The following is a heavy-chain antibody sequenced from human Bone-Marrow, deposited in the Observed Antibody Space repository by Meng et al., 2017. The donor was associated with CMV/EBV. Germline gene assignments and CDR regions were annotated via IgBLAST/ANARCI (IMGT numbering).Heavy chain of an antibody. CDR3: AKDLVDIVAVVALDY. Sequence: GESLKISCAASGFTFSSYGMHWVRQAPGKGLEWVAVIWYDGSNKYYADSVKGRFTISRDNSKNTLYLQMNSLRAEDTAVYYCAKDLVDIVAVVALDYWGQGTLVTVSS. J-gene: IGHJ4*02. D-gene: IGHD2-15*01. CDR2: IWYDGSNK. CDR1: GFTFSSYG. V-gene: IGHV3-33*06.